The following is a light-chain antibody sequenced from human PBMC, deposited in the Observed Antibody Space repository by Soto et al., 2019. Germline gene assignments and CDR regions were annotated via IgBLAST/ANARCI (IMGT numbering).Light chain of an antibody. J-gene: IGKJ5*01. V-gene: IGKV1-39*01. CDR2: AAS. CDR1: QSISSY. CDR3: QQSYSPLA. Sequence: IQMTQSPSSLSASVGDRVTITCRASQSISSYLNWYKQKPGKAPKLLIYAASSLQSGVPSRFSGSGSGTDFTLTISSLQPEDFATDYCQQSYSPLAVGQGTRLEIK.